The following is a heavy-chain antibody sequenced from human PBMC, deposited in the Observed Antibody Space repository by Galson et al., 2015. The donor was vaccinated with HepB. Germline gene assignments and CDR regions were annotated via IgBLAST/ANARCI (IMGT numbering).Heavy chain of an antibody. CDR1: GYTFTSYA. CDR2: INTGNGVT. J-gene: IGHJ6*02. D-gene: IGHD3-10*01. V-gene: IGHV1-3*04. Sequence: SVKVSCEASGYTFTSYAMDWVRQAPGQRLEWMGWINTGNGVTKYSQKFQGRVTFTRDTSASTAYMELSSLTSEDTAMYYCTRDPVYFYDSVSYYNYYYSGMDVWGQGTTVTVSS. CDR3: TRDPVYFYDSVSYYNYYYSGMDV.